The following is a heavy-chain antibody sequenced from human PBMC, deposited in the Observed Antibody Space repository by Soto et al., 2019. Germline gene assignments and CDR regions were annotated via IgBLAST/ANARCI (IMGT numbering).Heavy chain of an antibody. D-gene: IGHD6-13*01. V-gene: IGHV3-23*01. J-gene: IGHJ4*02. CDR3: ANHLPRQQLVDY. Sequence: EVQLLESGGGLVQPGGSLRLSCAASGFTFSSYAMSWVRQAPGKGLEWVSAISGSGGSTYYADSVKGRFTISRDNSKNTLYLQMDSLRAEDTAVYYCANHLPRQQLVDYWGQGTLVTVSS. CDR2: ISGSGGST. CDR1: GFTFSSYA.